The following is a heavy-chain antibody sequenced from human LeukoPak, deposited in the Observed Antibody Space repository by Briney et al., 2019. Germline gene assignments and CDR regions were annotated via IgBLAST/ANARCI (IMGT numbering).Heavy chain of an antibody. Sequence: GGSLRLSCAASGLTFISYSTSWVRQAQGKGLECVTAISGIGGCTYYADSVKGLFTISRDNSMNTLYLQMNSLRAEDTAVYYCAKVCGAVAGTFSDYWGQGTLVTVSS. CDR3: AKVCGAVAGTFSDY. D-gene: IGHD6-19*01. CDR2: ISGIGGCT. CDR1: GLTFISYS. V-gene: IGHV3-23*01. J-gene: IGHJ4*02.